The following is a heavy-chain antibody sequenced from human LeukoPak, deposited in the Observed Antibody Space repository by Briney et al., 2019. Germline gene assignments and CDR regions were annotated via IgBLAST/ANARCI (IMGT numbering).Heavy chain of an antibody. CDR2: IYYSGST. D-gene: IGHD2-2*02. CDR1: GGSISSSSYY. V-gene: IGHV4-61*05. Sequence: SETLSLTCTVSGGSISSSSYYWGWIRQPPGKGLEWIGYIYYSGSTNYNPSLKSRVTISVDTSKNQFSLKLSSVTAADTAVYYCARSRGRVIPAAIIVDYWGQGTLVTVSS. J-gene: IGHJ4*02. CDR3: ARSRGRVIPAAIIVDY.